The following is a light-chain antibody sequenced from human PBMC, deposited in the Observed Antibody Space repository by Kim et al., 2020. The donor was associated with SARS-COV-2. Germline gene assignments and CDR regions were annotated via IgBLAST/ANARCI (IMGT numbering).Light chain of an antibody. CDR3: QAWVSSTGSV. V-gene: IGLV3-1*01. CDR2: QDS. CDR1: KVGDKY. Sequence: SYELTQPPSVSVSPGQTASITCSGDKVGDKYACWYQQKPGQSPVLVIYQDSKRPSGIPERFSGSNSGNTATLTISGTQAMDEADYYCQAWVSSTGSVFGT. J-gene: IGLJ1*01.